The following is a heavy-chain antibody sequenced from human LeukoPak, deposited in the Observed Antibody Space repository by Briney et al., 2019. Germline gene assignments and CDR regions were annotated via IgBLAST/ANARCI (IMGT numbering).Heavy chain of an antibody. V-gene: IGHV3-23*01. Sequence: PGGSVRHSCAASGFTFSRYAMRWVRQAPREGLEWVSAISGSGGSTYYADSVKGRFTISRDNSKNTLYLQMNSLRAEDTAVYYCAKDQYYYGSGSYYKQFQHWGQGTLVTVSS. D-gene: IGHD3-10*01. CDR3: AKDQYYYGSGSYYKQFQH. CDR1: GFTFSRYA. J-gene: IGHJ1*01. CDR2: ISGSGGST.